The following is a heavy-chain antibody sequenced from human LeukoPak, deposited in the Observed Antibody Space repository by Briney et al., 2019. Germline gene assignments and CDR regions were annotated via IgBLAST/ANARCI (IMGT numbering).Heavy chain of an antibody. CDR1: GGTFSSYA. Sequence: SVKVSCKASGGTFSSYAISWVRQAPGQGLEWMGGFIPIFGTANYAQKFQGRVTITADESTSTAYMELSSLRSEDTAVFYCATSLSVQGGHYYGMDVWGQGTTVTVSS. J-gene: IGHJ6*02. V-gene: IGHV1-69*13. CDR2: FIPIFGTA. CDR3: ATSLSVQGGHYYGMDV. D-gene: IGHD2-2*01.